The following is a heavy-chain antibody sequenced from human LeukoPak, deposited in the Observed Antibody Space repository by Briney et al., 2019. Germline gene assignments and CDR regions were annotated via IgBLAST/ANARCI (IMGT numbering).Heavy chain of an antibody. D-gene: IGHD6-13*01. V-gene: IGHV4-34*01. Sequence: SETLSLTCAVYGGSFSGYYWSWIRQPPGKGLEWIGEINHSGSTNYNPSLKSRVTISVDTSKNQFSLKLSSVTAADTAVYYCARDQIGSWWGQGTLVIVSS. CDR1: GGSFSGYY. CDR3: ARDQIGSW. CDR2: INHSGST. J-gene: IGHJ4*02.